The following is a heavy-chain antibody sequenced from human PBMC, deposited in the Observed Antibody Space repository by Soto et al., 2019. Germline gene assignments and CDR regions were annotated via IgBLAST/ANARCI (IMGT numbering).Heavy chain of an antibody. V-gene: IGHV3-15*07. D-gene: IGHD3-3*01. CDR3: TTGSGYYPLLYYYYYGMDV. J-gene: IGHJ6*02. CDR2: IKSKTDGGTT. Sequence: EVQLVESGGGLVKPGGSLRLSCAASGFTFSNAWMNWVRQAPGKGLEWVGRIKSKTDGGTTDYAAPVKGRFTISRDDSKNTLYLQMNSLKPEDTAVYYCTTGSGYYPLLYYYYYGMDVWGQGTTVTVSS. CDR1: GFTFSNAW.